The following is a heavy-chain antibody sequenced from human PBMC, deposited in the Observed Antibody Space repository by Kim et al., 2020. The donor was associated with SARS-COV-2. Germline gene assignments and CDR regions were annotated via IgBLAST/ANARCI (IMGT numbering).Heavy chain of an antibody. J-gene: IGHJ4*02. V-gene: IGHV3-15*01. Sequence: VKGRFTISRDDSKNTLYLQMNSLKTEDTAVYYCTTDGYSSSWYGRASFDYWGQGTLVTVSS. CDR3: TTDGYSSSWYGRASFDY. D-gene: IGHD6-13*01.